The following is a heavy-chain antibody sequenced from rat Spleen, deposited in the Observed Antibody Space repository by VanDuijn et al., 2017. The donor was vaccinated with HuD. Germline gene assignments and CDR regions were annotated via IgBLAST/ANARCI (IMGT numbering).Heavy chain of an antibody. CDR3: SRGGATRFDY. CDR1: GFTFSNCG. V-gene: IGHV5-29*01. J-gene: IGHJ2*01. CDR2: ITNTGGGS. D-gene: IGHD1-11*01. Sequence: EVQLVESGGGFVQPGRSLKLSCAASGFTFSNCGMAWVRQAPGKGLEWVASITNTGGGSYSPDSVKGRFTVSRDNEQNTLYLQMNSLRSEDTATYYCSRGGATRFDYWGQGVMVTVSS.